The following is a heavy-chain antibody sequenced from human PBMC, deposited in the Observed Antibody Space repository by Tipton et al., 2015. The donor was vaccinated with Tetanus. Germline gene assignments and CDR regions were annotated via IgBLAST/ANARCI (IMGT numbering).Heavy chain of an antibody. CDR3: ARDREAFDY. Sequence: QVQLVQSGPEVKKPGASVKLSCKTSGYTFTQYYLHWVRQAPGQGLEWMGMIYPSDGSTSYAEKLQGRVTMTRDTPTSTVYMEMSSLRSEDTAVYYCARDREAFDYWGQGTKVPVSS. D-gene: IGHD1-26*01. V-gene: IGHV1-46*04. J-gene: IGHJ3*01. CDR1: GYTFTQYY. CDR2: IYPSDGST.